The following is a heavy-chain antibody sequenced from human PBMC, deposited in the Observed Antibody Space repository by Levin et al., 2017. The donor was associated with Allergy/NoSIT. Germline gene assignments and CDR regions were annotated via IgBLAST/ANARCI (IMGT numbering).Heavy chain of an antibody. CDR1: GFIFDDYA. CDR3: AEDKLTHAPSRIDY. D-gene: IGHD2-8*01. J-gene: IGHJ4*02. CDR2: VSWDGGSA. V-gene: IGHV3-43D*03. Sequence: GESLKISCAASGFIFDDYAMHWVRQAPGKGLEWVSLVSWDGGSAYYADSVKGRFTISRDNSKNSLYLQMHTLRAEDTALYDCAEDKLTHAPSRIDYWRQGTLVTVSS.